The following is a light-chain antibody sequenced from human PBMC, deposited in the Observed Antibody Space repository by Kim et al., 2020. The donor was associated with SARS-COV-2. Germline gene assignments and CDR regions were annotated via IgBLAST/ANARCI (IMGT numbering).Light chain of an antibody. V-gene: IGLV3-19*01. Sequence: SSELTQDPAVSVALGQTVRITCQGDSLRSYYASWYQQKPGQAPVLVIYGKNNRPSGIPDRFPGSSSGNTASLTITGAQAEDEADYYCNSRDSSGNPNVVF. CDR3: NSRDSSGNPNVV. CDR1: SLRSYY. J-gene: IGLJ2*01. CDR2: GKN.